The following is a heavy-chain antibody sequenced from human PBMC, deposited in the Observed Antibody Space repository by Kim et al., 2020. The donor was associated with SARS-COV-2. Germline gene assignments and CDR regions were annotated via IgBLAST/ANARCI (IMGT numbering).Heavy chain of an antibody. J-gene: IGHJ6*02. V-gene: IGHV4-59*13. CDR2: IYYSGST. CDR1: GGSISSYY. Sequence: SETLSLTCTVSGGSISSYYWSWIRQPPGKGLEWIGYIYYSGSTNYNPSLKSRVTISVDTSKNQFSLKLSSVTAADTAVYYCARGGWAHGSGSYYNPTTYGMDVWGQGTTVTVSS. D-gene: IGHD3-10*01. CDR3: ARGGWAHGSGSYYNPTTYGMDV.